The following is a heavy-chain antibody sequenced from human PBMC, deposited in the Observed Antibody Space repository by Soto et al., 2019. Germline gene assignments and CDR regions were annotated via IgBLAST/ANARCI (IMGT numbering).Heavy chain of an antibody. CDR2: MNPNSGNT. V-gene: IGHV1-8*01. CDR1: GYTFTSYD. J-gene: IGHJ4*02. CDR3: ARASGTTVKFGGVRAY. Sequence: ASVKVSCKASGYTFTSYDINWVRQATGQGLEWMGWMNPNSGNTGYAQKFQGRVTMTRNTSISTAYMELSSLRSEDTAVYYFARASGTTVKFGGVRAYCGQGTLVTVSS. D-gene: IGHD4-17*01.